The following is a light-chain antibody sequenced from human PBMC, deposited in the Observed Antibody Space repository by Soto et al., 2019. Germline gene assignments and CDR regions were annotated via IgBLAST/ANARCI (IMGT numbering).Light chain of an antibody. Sequence: IVLTQSTATLSLSPGERATLSGRASQSVSIYLAWYQQKPGQAPRLLIYDASNRATGIPARFSGSGSGTDFTLTISSLEPEDFAVYYCHQRSNWPTTFGQGTRPEIK. V-gene: IGKV3-11*01. J-gene: IGKJ5*01. CDR3: HQRSNWPTT. CDR2: DAS. CDR1: QSVSIY.